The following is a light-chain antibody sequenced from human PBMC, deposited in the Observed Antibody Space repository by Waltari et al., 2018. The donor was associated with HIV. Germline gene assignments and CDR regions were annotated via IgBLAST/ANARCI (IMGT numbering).Light chain of an antibody. CDR2: ENN. CDR1: SGSIASNY. Sequence: NFMLTQPHSVSESPGKTVIISCTGSSGSIASNYVQWFQQRPGSAPTTVIYENNQRPSGVPDRFSGSIDTSSNSASLTISGLKTDDEADYYCQSYDSNNQGVIGGGTKLTVL. J-gene: IGLJ3*02. CDR3: QSYDSNNQGV. V-gene: IGLV6-57*02.